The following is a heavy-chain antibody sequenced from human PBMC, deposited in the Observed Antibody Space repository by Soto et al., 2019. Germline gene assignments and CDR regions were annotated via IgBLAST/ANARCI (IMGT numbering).Heavy chain of an antibody. CDR2: ISGSGGST. D-gene: IGHD6-19*01. CDR3: ARCSSGWYFDY. J-gene: IGHJ4*02. Sequence: EVQLLESGGGLVQPGGSLRLSCAASGFTFSSYAMSWVRQAPGKGLEWVSAISGSGGSTYYADSVKGRFTISRDNSKNTLYLPMSSLRAEDTAVYSCARCSSGWYFDYWGQGTLVTVSS. CDR1: GFTFSSYA. V-gene: IGHV3-23*01.